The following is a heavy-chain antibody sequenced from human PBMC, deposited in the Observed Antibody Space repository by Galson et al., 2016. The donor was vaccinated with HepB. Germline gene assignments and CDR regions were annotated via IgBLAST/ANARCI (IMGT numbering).Heavy chain of an antibody. D-gene: IGHD6-13*01. Sequence: TLSLTCTVSGGSISSGGYYWSWIRQHPGKGLEWIGYIYYSGSTYYNPSLRSRVTISADTSTNQFSLKLSSVTAADTAVYYCASWGYSSSRYSDYWGQGTLVTVSS. CDR1: GGSISSGGYY. J-gene: IGHJ4*02. CDR2: IYYSGST. CDR3: ASWGYSSSRYSDY. V-gene: IGHV4-31*03.